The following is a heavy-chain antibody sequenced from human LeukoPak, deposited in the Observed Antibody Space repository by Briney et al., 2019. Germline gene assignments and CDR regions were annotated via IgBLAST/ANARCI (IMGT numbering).Heavy chain of an antibody. J-gene: IGHJ5*02. D-gene: IGHD3-3*01. CDR2: IKADGSEK. Sequence: PGRSLRLSCAGSGFTFSLYYMSWVRQAPGKGLEWVGSIKADGSEKHYVDSMKGRFTISRDNAKNSVYLQMASLGAEDTAVYYCARGITGPDTWGQGTLVTVSS. V-gene: IGHV3-7*01. CDR3: ARGITGPDT. CDR1: GFTFSLYY.